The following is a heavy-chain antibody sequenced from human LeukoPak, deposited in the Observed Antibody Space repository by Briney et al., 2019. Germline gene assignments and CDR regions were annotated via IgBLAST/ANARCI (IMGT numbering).Heavy chain of an antibody. CDR3: ARDITMVRGVPNWFDP. Sequence: ASVKVSCKASGYTFTSYGISWVRQAPGQGLGGRGWISAYNGNTNYAQKLQGRVTMTTDTSTSTAYMELRSLRSDDTAVYYCARDITMVRGVPNWFDPWGQGTLVTVSS. J-gene: IGHJ5*02. CDR1: GYTFTSYG. D-gene: IGHD3-10*01. V-gene: IGHV1-18*01. CDR2: ISAYNGNT.